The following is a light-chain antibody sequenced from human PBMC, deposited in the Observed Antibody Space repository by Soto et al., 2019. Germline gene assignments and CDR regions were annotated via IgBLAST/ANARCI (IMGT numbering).Light chain of an antibody. CDR1: QSVSSNY. CDR2: DAS. Sequence: EIVLTQSPGTLSLSPGERATLSCRASQSVSSNYLAWYQQKPGQPPRLLISDASSRATGLPDRFSGSGSGTDFTLTISGLGPEDFAVYYCQHYGRSPPSWTFGQGTQVEIK. J-gene: IGKJ1*01. CDR3: QHYGRSPPSWT. V-gene: IGKV3-20*01.